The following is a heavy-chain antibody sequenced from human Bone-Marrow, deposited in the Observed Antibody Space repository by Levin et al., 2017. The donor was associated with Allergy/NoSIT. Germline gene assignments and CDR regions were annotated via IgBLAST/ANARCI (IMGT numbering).Heavy chain of an antibody. V-gene: IGHV4-34*01. CDR2: INHRGST. Sequence: SETLSLTCAVYGGSFSGYYWSWIRQPPGKGLEWIGEINHRGSTKSNPSLKSRVTISVDTSKNQVSLMMSAVTAADTAVYSCAGGRAADFWGGSYEPDYYYYYVDVWGKGATVTVSS. D-gene: IGHD3-3*01. CDR1: GGSFSGYY. J-gene: IGHJ6*03. CDR3: AGGRAADFWGGSYEPDYYYYYVDV.